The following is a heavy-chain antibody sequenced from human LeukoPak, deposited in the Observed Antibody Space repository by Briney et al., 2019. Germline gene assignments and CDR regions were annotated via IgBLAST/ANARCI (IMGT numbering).Heavy chain of an antibody. Sequence: QPGGSLRLSCAASGFTFSNYGMHWVRQAPGKGLEWVVVISYDESDKYYADSVKGRFTISRDNSKNTLYLQMNSLRPEDTAVYYCAKGVVAATNAAYYGMDVWGQGTTVTVSS. CDR1: GFTFSNYG. V-gene: IGHV3-30*18. CDR3: AKGVVAATNAAYYGMDV. CDR2: ISYDESDK. D-gene: IGHD2-15*01. J-gene: IGHJ6*02.